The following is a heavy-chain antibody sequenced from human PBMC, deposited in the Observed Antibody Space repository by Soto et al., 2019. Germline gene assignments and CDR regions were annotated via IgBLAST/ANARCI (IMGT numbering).Heavy chain of an antibody. J-gene: IGHJ3*02. D-gene: IGHD3-16*01. V-gene: IGHV2-5*01. CDR3: AHSHYWGLEFYPFEM. Sequence: QITLKESGPTLVKPTQTLTLTRTFSGFSLTTGVGVGWIRQPPGKALEWLALIYWNDDKRYSPSLKSRLTITKDTSKNQVVLTMTNMDPVDTATYYCAHSHYWGLEFYPFEMWGQGTMVTVSS. CDR2: IYWNDDK. CDR1: GFSLTTGVG.